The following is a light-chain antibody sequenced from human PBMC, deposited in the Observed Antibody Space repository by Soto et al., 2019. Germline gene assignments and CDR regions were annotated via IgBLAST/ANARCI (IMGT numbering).Light chain of an antibody. CDR3: QTWGTGLWV. CDR2: LNSDGSH. Sequence: QSVLTQSPSASASLGASVKLTCTLSSGLSTYAIAWHQQQPEKGPRYLMKLNSDGSHSKGDGIPDRFSGSSSGAERYLTISRLQSEDEADYYCQTWGTGLWVFGGGTKLTVL. V-gene: IGLV4-69*01. J-gene: IGLJ3*02. CDR1: SGLSTYA.